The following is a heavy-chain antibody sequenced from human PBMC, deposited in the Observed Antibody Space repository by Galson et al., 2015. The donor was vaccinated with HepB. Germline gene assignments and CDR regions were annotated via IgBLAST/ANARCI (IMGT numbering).Heavy chain of an antibody. CDR3: AKMFHTTVAPFTRYGMDV. V-gene: IGHV3-23*01. J-gene: IGHJ6*02. CDR2: MSGGGATI. Sequence: ALRLPCAAAGFTFSNYAMSWVRQAPGKGLEWVSVMSGGGATIYYADSVEGRLTISRDNSKNTLFLEMNSLRAEDTAIYYCAKMFHTTVAPFTRYGMDVWGQGTTVTVSS. D-gene: IGHD1-1*01. CDR1: GFTFSNYA.